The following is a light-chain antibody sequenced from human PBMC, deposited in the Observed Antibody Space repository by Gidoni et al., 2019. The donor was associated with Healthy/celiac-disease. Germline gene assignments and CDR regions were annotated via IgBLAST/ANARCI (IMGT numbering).Light chain of an antibody. CDR3: MRCIHLHT. J-gene: IGKJ2*01. Sequence: DIVMTQTPLSLSVTHGQPASSSFKYSQSLLHSDGKTYLYWYLQKPGQSPQLLLSEVSIRFSGVPDRFSVSGSVTDFTLKISRVEAEDVGVYYCMRCIHLHTFGQGTQLEIK. CDR1: QSLLHSDGKTY. V-gene: IGKV2-29*02. CDR2: EVS.